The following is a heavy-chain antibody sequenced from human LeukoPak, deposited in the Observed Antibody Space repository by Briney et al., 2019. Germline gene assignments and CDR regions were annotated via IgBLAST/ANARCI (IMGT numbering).Heavy chain of an antibody. Sequence: ASVKVSRKASGYTFTGYYMHWVRQAPGQGLEWMGRINPNSGGTNYAQKFQGRVTMTRDTSISTAYMELSRLRSDDAAVYYCARVKQWLGGVDYWGQGTLVTVSS. V-gene: IGHV1-2*06. J-gene: IGHJ4*02. CDR1: GYTFTGYY. CDR3: ARVKQWLGGVDY. D-gene: IGHD6-19*01. CDR2: INPNSGGT.